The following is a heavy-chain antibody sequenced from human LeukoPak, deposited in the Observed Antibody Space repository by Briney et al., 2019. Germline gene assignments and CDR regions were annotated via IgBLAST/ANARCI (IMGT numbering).Heavy chain of an antibody. J-gene: IGHJ4*02. D-gene: IGHD3-22*01. CDR3: ARPYYDSSLGY. V-gene: IGHV3-30-3*01. CDR1: GFTFSSYA. CDR2: ISYDGSNK. Sequence: PGGSLRLSCAASGFTFSSYAMHWVRQAPGKGLEWVAVISYDGSNKYYADSVKGRFTISRDNSKNTLYLQMNSLRAEDTAVYYCARPYYDSSLGYWGQGTLVTVSS.